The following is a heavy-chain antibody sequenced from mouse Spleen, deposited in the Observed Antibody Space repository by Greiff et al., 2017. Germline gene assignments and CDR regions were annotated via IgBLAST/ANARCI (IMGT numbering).Heavy chain of an antibody. CDR2: INPSNGGT. J-gene: IGHJ3*01. CDR3: TRWGWDFAY. V-gene: IGHV1S81*02. Sequence: QVQLQQSGAELVKPGASVKLSCKASGYTFTSYYMYWVKQRPGQGLEWIGEINPSNGGTNFNEKFKSKATLTVDKSSSTAYMQLSSLTSEDSAVYYCTRWGWDFAYWGQGTLVTVSA. CDR1: GYTFTSYY. D-gene: IGHD4-1*01.